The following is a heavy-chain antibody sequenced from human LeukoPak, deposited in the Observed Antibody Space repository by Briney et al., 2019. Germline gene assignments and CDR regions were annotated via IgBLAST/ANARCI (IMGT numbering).Heavy chain of an antibody. D-gene: IGHD2-21*01. CDR1: GLSLNNYA. Sequence: PGGSLRLSCTASGLSLNNYAMSWVRQVPGKGLEWVSASSSSDDGKWYADSVRGRFTISRDTSKNTVYLQMNSLRVEDAGVYYCAKAPVTSCRGAFCYPFDYWGQGTLVTVSS. J-gene: IGHJ4*02. CDR2: SSSSDDGK. V-gene: IGHV3-23*01. CDR3: AKAPVTSCRGAFCYPFDY.